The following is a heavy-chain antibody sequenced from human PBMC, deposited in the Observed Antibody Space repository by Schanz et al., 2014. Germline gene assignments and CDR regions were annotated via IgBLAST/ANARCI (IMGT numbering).Heavy chain of an antibody. CDR2: ISSSSTYI. V-gene: IGHV3-21*02. D-gene: IGHD2-15*01. CDR3: ARVLRGVLPATLGDAFDI. Sequence: DVQLVESGGGLVKPGGSLRLSCAASGFTFSTYTMNWVRQAPGKGLEWVSSISSSSTYIYYTDSLKGRFTISRDNAKNSLYLQMNSLRAEDTAMYYCARVLRGVLPATLGDAFDIWSQGTMVTISS. J-gene: IGHJ3*02. CDR1: GFTFSTYT.